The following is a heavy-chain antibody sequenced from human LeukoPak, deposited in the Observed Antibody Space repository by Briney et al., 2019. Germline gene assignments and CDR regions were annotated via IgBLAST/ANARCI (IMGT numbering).Heavy chain of an antibody. CDR2: IVVGSGNT. CDR1: GCTFTSSA. V-gene: IGHV1-58*02. Sequence: SVKVSCKASGCTFTSSAMQWVRQARGQRLEWIGWIVVGSGNTNYAQKFQERVTITRDMSTSTAYMELSSLRSEDTAVYYCAAASEMDYYYGMDVWGQGTTVTVSS. D-gene: IGHD2-8*01. CDR3: AAASEMDYYYGMDV. J-gene: IGHJ6*02.